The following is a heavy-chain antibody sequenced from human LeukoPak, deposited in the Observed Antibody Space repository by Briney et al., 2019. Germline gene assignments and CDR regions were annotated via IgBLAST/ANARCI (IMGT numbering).Heavy chain of an antibody. CDR1: GFTFSSSS. Sequence: GGSLRLSCAASGFTFSSSSMNWVRQAPGKGLEWGSYISSSSSTIYYADSVKGRCTISGDNAKNSLYLQMNSLRAEDTAVYYCARDKGISGYSIDYWGQGTLVTVSS. V-gene: IGHV3-48*01. CDR2: ISSSSSTI. CDR3: ARDKGISGYSIDY. D-gene: IGHD3-22*01. J-gene: IGHJ4*02.